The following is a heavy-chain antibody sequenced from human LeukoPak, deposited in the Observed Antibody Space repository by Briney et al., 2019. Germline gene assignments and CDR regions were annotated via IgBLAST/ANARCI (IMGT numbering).Heavy chain of an antibody. Sequence: GGSLRLSCAASGFTFSSYDMSWIRQAPGKGLEWVSYISSSSSYTNYADSVKGRFTISRDNAKNSLYLQMNSLRAEDTAVYYCARDHRGGSDTGAFNIWGHGTMVTVSS. V-gene: IGHV3-11*05. CDR1: GFTFSSYD. J-gene: IGHJ3*02. CDR2: ISSSSSYT. D-gene: IGHD5-18*01. CDR3: ARDHRGGSDTGAFNI.